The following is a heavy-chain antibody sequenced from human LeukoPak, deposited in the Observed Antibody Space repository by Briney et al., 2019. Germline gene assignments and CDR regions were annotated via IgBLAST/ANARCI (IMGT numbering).Heavy chain of an antibody. D-gene: IGHD4-23*01. Sequence: GGSLRLSCAASGFTFSNYGMSWVRQAPGEGLEWVSLISDSTWYADSVKGRFTISRDVSQNTLYLQMNSLRAEDMAVYYCAKDRRSYGGTSFDSWGQGTLVTVSS. CDR2: ISDST. CDR1: GFTFSNYG. J-gene: IGHJ4*02. CDR3: AKDRRSYGGTSFDS. V-gene: IGHV3-23*01.